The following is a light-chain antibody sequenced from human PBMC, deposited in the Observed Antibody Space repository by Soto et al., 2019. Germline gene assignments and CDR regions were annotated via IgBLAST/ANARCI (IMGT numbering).Light chain of an antibody. V-gene: IGKV3-20*01. CDR3: QQYGSSPPST. Sequence: EIVLTQSPGTLSFSPGERSTLGCRASQRVSSSYLAWYQQKPGQAPRLLIYGASSRATGIPARFSGSGSGTDFTLTISSLEPEDFAVYYCQQYGSSPPSTFGQGTRLEIK. CDR1: QRVSSSY. J-gene: IGKJ5*01. CDR2: GAS.